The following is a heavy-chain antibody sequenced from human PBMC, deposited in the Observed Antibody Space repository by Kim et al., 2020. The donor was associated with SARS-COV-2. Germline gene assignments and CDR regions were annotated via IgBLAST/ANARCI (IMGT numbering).Heavy chain of an antibody. CDR2: TYYRSKWYN. J-gene: IGHJ4*02. V-gene: IGHV6-1*01. D-gene: IGHD3-10*01. CDR3: AREDLWFGELSPFDY. Sequence: SQTLSLTCAISGDSVSSNSAAWNWIRQSPSRGLEWLGRTYYRSKWYNDYAVSVKSRITINPDTSKNQFSLQLNSVTPEDTAVYYCAREDLWFGELSPFDYWCQGTLVTVSS. CDR1: GDSVSSNSAA.